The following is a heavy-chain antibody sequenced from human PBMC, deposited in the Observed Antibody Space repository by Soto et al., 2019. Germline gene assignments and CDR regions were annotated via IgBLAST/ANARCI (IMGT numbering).Heavy chain of an antibody. CDR2: IYHSGSS. V-gene: IGHV4-4*02. CDR3: ARAGELTAMDY. CDR1: YGTSIDLNW. D-gene: IGHD1-26*01. Sequence: LTNTVAYGTSIDLNWWRIIRQPPGKGLEWIGEIYHSGSSNYNPSLKSRVTISVDKSKNQFSLKLSSVTAADSAVDYCARAGELTAMDYWGQGTLVTVSS. J-gene: IGHJ4*02.